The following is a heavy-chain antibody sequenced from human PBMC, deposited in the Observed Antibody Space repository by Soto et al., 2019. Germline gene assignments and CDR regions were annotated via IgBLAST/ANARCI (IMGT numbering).Heavy chain of an antibody. CDR1: GGTFSSYA. CDR3: ARDLYYYDSSGYYYTPYYYGMDV. D-gene: IGHD3-22*01. CDR2: IIPIFGTA. J-gene: IGHJ6*02. V-gene: IGHV1-69*13. Sequence: SVKVSCKASGGTFSSYAISWVRQAPGQGLEWMGGIIPIFGTANYAQKFQGRVTITADESTSTAYMELSSLRSEDTAVYYCARDLYYYDSSGYYYTPYYYGMDVWGQGTTVTVSS.